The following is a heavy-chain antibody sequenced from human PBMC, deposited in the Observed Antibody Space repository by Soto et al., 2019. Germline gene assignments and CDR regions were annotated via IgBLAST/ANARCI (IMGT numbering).Heavy chain of an antibody. Sequence: EVQLVESGGDLVQPGGSLRLSCAASGFTFSSHSMNWVRQAPGKGLEWVSYISSSGITIYYADSVKGRFTISRDNAEKSLFLQMNSLRAEDTAIYFCARDRYGDYDHDFWGQGTLVTVSS. CDR1: GFTFSSHS. CDR3: ARDRYGDYDHDF. D-gene: IGHD5-12*01. J-gene: IGHJ4*02. CDR2: ISSSGITI. V-gene: IGHV3-48*04.